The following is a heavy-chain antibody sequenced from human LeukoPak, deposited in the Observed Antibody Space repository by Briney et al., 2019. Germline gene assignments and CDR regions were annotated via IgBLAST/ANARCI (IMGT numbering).Heavy chain of an antibody. J-gene: IGHJ5*02. D-gene: IGHD2-2*01. CDR3: ARGPPGGWSYIVGVPAAISLSFDP. CDR2: INPNSGGT. Sequence: GASVKVSSKASRYTFTGYYIHTVRQAPGPGLEWMGWINPNSGGTNYAQKFQGRVTMTRYTSISTAYMELSRLRSDDTAVYYCARGPPGGWSYIVGVPAAISLSFDPWGQGTLVTVSS. CDR1: RYTFTGYY. V-gene: IGHV1-2*02.